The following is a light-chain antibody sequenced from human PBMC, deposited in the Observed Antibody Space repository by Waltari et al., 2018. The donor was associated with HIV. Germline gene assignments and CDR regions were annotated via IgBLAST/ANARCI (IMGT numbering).Light chain of an antibody. CDR1: RAIGRS. CDR3: QQYDDLPRT. Sequence: SPASLSASIGDRVTITCRSSRAIGRSLAWFQQKPGQSPMALIYATSILHTGVPARFNGSRSGTEFALTIANLEAADFGTYYCQQYDDLPRTFGGGT. CDR2: ATS. V-gene: IGKV1-16*01. J-gene: IGKJ4*01.